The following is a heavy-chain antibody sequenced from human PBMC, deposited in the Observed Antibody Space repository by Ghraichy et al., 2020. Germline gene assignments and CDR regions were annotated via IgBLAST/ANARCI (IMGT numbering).Heavy chain of an antibody. CDR2: INNDGKET. CDR1: RFTFKNFW. Sequence: GGSLRLSCEASRFTFKNFWMSWVRLAPGKGLEWVANINNDGKETYYVESVEGRFTISRDNAKNLLYLQMNSLRVDDAAVYYCARAGTAGCVDYWGQGIPVIVSS. D-gene: IGHD3-10*01. CDR3: ARAGTAGCVDY. V-gene: IGHV3-7*03. J-gene: IGHJ4*02.